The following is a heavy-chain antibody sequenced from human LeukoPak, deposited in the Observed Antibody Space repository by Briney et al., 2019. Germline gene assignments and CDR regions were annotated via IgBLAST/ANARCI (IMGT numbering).Heavy chain of an antibody. CDR1: GGTFSSYA. Sequence: GASVKVSCKASGGTFSSYAISWVRQAPGQGLEWMGGIIPIFGTANYAQKFQGRVTITADESTSTAYMELSSLRSEDTAVYYCARDSSGIRPSPSLFDYWGQGTLVTVSS. D-gene: IGHD2-2*01. CDR2: IIPIFGTA. V-gene: IGHV1-69*13. CDR3: ARDSSGIRPSPSLFDY. J-gene: IGHJ4*02.